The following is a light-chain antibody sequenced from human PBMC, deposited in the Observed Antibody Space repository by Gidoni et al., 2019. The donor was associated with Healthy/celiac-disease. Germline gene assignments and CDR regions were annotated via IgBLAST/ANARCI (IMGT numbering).Light chain of an antibody. CDR2: AAS. J-gene: IGKJ5*01. CDR3: QQRDT. Sequence: DIQMTQSPFSLSASVGDRVTITCRASQSISSYLNWYQQKPGKAPKLLIYAASSLQSGVPSRFSGSGSGTDFTLTISSLQPEDFATYYCQQRDTFGQGTRLEIK. V-gene: IGKV1-39*01. CDR1: QSISSY.